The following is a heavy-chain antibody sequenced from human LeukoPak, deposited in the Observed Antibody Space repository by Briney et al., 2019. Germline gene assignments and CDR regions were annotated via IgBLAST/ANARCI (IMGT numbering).Heavy chain of an antibody. J-gene: IGHJ4*02. CDR3: ASLYHNVWNSFDY. Sequence: GGSLRLSCVVSEFTVSSNYMSWVRQAPGEGLEWVSMIYSGGRTYYADSVKGGFTISRDNSKNTLFLQMNSLRAEDTAVYYCASLYHNVWNSFDYWGRGTLVTVSS. CDR1: EFTVSSNY. D-gene: IGHD3-16*01. CDR2: IYSGGRT. V-gene: IGHV3-66*01.